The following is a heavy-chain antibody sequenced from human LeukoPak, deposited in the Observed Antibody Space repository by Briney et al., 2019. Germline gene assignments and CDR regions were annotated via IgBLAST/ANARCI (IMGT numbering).Heavy chain of an antibody. D-gene: IGHD1-20*01. CDR3: ARGLTGTLDAFDI. J-gene: IGHJ3*02. CDR1: GGTFSSYA. CDR2: IIPIFGTA. Sequence: GSSVKVPCKASGGTFSSYAISWVRQAPGQGLEWMGGIIPIFGTANYAQKFQGRVTITTDESTSTAYMELSSLRSEDTAVYYCARGLTGTLDAFDIWGQGTMVTVSS. V-gene: IGHV1-69*05.